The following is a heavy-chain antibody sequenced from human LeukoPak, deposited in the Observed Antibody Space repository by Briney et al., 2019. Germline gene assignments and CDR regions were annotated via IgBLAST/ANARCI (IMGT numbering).Heavy chain of an antibody. CDR3: VRGLLEWLRLEMYYFDY. V-gene: IGHV3-7*01. CDR1: GFTFNKYW. Sequence: GGSLRLSCAASGFTFNKYWMTWVRQAPGEGLGLVATIKTDGSQKYYVDSVKGRFRISRDNANNSLYLQMNSLRADDTATYYCVRGLLEWLRLEMYYFDYWGQGTLVTVSS. J-gene: IGHJ4*02. D-gene: IGHD5-12*01. CDR2: IKTDGSQK.